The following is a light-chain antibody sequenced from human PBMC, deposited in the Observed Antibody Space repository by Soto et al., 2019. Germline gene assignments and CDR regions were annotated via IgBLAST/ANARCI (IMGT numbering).Light chain of an antibody. V-gene: IGKV3-11*01. CDR2: DAS. J-gene: IGKJ3*01. CDR1: QSVSSH. CDR3: QQRSNWPPRFT. Sequence: EIVLTQSPATLSLSSGERATLSCRASQSVSSHLAWYQQKPGQAPRVLIYDASNRATGIPARFSGSGSGTDFTLTISSLEPEDFAVYYCQQRSNWPPRFTFGPGTKVDIK.